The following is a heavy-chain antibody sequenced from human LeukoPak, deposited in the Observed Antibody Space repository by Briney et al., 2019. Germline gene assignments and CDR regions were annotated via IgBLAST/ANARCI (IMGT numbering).Heavy chain of an antibody. CDR2: ISGSGGST. Sequence: GGSLRLSCAASGFTFSSYAMSWVRQAPGKGLEWVSAISGSGGSTYYADSVKGRFTISRDNAENSLYLQMNSLRAEDTAVYYCARDQVDASSNWFDPWGQGTLVTVSS. J-gene: IGHJ5*02. CDR1: GFTFSSYA. CDR3: ARDQVDASSNWFDP. V-gene: IGHV3-23*01. D-gene: IGHD6-6*01.